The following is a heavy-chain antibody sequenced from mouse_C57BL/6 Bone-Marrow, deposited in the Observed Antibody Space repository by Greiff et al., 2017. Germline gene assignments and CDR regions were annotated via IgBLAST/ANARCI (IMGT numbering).Heavy chain of an antibody. CDR1: GYAFSSSW. Sequence: QVQLQQSGPELVKPGASVKISCKASGYAFSSSWMNWVKQRPGKGLEWIGRIYPGDGDTNYNGKFKGKATLTADNSSSPAYMQLSSLTSEDSAVYFCERKITTVPMWYLDYWGQGTTLTVSS. V-gene: IGHV1-82*01. D-gene: IGHD1-1*01. CDR2: IYPGDGDT. J-gene: IGHJ2*01. CDR3: ERKITTVPMWYLDY.